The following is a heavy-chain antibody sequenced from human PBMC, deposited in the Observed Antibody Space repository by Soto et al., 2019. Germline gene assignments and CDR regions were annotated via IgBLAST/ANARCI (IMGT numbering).Heavy chain of an antibody. J-gene: IGHJ4*02. CDR1: GFTFTSSA. CDR2: IVVGSGNT. Sequence: QMKLVQSGPEVKKPGTSVKVSCKASGFTFTSSAVQWVRQARGQRLEWIGWIVVGSGNTNYAQKFQERVTITRDMSTSTAYMELSSLRSEDTAVYYCAVIQMTTVTLFDYWGQGTLVTVSS. D-gene: IGHD4-17*01. CDR3: AVIQMTTVTLFDY. V-gene: IGHV1-58*01.